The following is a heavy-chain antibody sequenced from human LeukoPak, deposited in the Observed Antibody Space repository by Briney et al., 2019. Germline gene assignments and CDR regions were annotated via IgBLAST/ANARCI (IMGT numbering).Heavy chain of an antibody. D-gene: IGHD3-10*01. CDR2: ISYDGSNK. V-gene: IGHV3-30-3*01. CDR1: GXTFSSYV. J-gene: IGHJ4*02. Sequence: PGGSLRLSCAVSGXTFSSYVMHWVRQAPGKGLEWVAVISYDGSNKYYADSVKGRFTISRDNSKNTLYLQMNSLRVEDTAVYYCARDLRLFGPPDDYWGQGTLVTVSS. CDR3: ARDLRLFGPPDDY.